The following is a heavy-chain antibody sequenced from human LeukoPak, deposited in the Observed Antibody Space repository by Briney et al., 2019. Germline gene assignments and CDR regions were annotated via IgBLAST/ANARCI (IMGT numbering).Heavy chain of an antibody. J-gene: IGHJ5*02. Sequence: GGSLTLSCAASGFTFSNYWMHWVRQAPGKGLVWVSRINSDGSGTTDSVKGRFTISRDNAKNMLYLQMNSLRAEDTAVYYCARGVGNWFDPWGQGTLVTVSS. V-gene: IGHV3-74*01. CDR1: GFTFSNYW. CDR2: INSDGSGT. CDR3: ARGVGNWFDP.